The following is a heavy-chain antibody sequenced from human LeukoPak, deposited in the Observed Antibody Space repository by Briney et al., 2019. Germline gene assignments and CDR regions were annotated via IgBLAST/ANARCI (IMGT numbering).Heavy chain of an antibody. CDR2: INHSGST. V-gene: IGHV4-34*01. J-gene: IGHJ4*02. Sequence: SETLSLTCAVYGGSFSGYYWSWIRQPPGRGLEWIGEINHSGSTNYNPSLTSRVTISVDTSKNQFSLKLSSVTASDTAGYYCARGSWYGYHDYWGQGTLVTVSS. D-gene: IGHD6-13*01. CDR1: GGSFSGYY. CDR3: ARGSWYGYHDY.